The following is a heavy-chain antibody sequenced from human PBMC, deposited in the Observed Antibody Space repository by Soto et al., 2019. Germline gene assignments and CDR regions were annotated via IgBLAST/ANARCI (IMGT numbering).Heavy chain of an antibody. V-gene: IGHV1-69*15. Sequence: QVQLVQSGAELKKPGSSVKVSCQASGGTFSNYAISWVRQAPGQGLEWMGKIIPIFGTTNYAQSFRGRVTITADEYTTTAYMELSILRSDDTALYYCARELPPAPGSFREDALDIWGQGTMITVSS. CDR2: IIPIFGTT. CDR3: ARELPPAPGSFREDALDI. CDR1: GGTFSNYA. D-gene: IGHD6-13*01. J-gene: IGHJ3*02.